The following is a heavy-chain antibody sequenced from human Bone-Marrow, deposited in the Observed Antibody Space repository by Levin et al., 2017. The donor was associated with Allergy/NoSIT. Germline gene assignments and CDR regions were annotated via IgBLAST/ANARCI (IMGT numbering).Heavy chain of an antibody. CDR3: AKGGWERDYFYHHMDV. V-gene: IGHV3-30*18. D-gene: IGHD1-26*01. CDR1: GFTLSNYG. CDR2: ISYNGDNK. J-gene: IGHJ6*03. Sequence: LSLTCAASGFTLSNYGMHWVRQAPGKGLEWVAVISYNGDNKYYADSVKGRFTLSRDNSRNTLWLQMSSLRREDTAVYYCAKGGWERDYFYHHMDVWGKGTTVTVSS.